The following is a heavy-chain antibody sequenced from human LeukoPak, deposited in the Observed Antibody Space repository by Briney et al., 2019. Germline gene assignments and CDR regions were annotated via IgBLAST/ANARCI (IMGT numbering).Heavy chain of an antibody. J-gene: IGHJ3*02. Sequence: GGSLRLSCAASGFTFSSYAMSWVRQAPGKGLEWVSAISGSGGSTYYADSVKGRFTISRDNSKNTLYLQMNSLRAEDTAVYYCASGREYYYDSSGYFDAFDIWGQGTMVTVSS. V-gene: IGHV3-23*01. D-gene: IGHD3-22*01. CDR1: GFTFSSYA. CDR2: ISGSGGST. CDR3: ASGREYYYDSSGYFDAFDI.